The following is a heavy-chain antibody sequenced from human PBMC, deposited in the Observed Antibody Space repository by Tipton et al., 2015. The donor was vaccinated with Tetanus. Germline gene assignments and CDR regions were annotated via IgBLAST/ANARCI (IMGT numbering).Heavy chain of an antibody. Sequence: SLRLSCAASDFTVSNYWLTWIRQAPGKGLEWISSISSTSTYIYYATSVKGRFTISRDNAKNSLFLQMNSLRAEDTAIYYCVSGSSLDYWGQGTLVTVS. CDR2: ISSTSTYI. J-gene: IGHJ4*02. CDR3: VSGSSLDY. V-gene: IGHV3-21*01. D-gene: IGHD6-19*01. CDR1: DFTVSNYW.